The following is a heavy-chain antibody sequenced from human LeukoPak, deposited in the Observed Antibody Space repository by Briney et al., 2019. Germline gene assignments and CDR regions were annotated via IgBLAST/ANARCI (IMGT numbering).Heavy chain of an antibody. CDR2: MSNSGSGGST. D-gene: IGHD2-2*02. Sequence: GGSLRLSCAASGFSFSDYYMSWIRQAPGKGLEWVSYMSNSGSGGSTYHADSVKGRCTISRDNSKNTLYLQMNSLRPEDTAVYYCAKDRSMYCSSTSCYTEGFDYWGQGTLVTVSS. V-gene: IGHV3-11*01. CDR3: AKDRSMYCSSTSCYTEGFDY. J-gene: IGHJ4*02. CDR1: GFSFSDYY.